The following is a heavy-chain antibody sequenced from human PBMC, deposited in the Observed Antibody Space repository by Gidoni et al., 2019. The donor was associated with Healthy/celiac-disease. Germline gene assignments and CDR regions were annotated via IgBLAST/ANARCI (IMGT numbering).Heavy chain of an antibody. CDR1: VFTFSSYS. CDR2: ISSSSSYI. V-gene: IGHV3-21*01. J-gene: IGHJ4*02. CDR3: ARVPAHDIVVVVAADY. D-gene: IGHD2-15*01. Sequence: EVQLVESGGGLVKPGGSMRLSCAASVFTFSSYSMNWVRQAPGKGLEWVSSISSSSSYIYYADSVKGRFTISRDNAKNSLYLQMNSLRAEDTAVYYCARVPAHDIVVVVAADYWGQGTLVTVSS.